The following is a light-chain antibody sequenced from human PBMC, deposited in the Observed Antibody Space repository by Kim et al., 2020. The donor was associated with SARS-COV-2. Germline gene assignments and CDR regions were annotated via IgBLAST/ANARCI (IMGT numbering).Light chain of an antibody. CDR1: SLRSYY. CDR3: NSRDSSGNHLQV. Sequence: GQTVRITCQGDSLRSYYASWYQQKPGQAPVLVIYGKNNRPSGIPDRFSGSSSGNTASLTITGAQAEDEADYYCNSRDSSGNHLQVFGGGTQLTVL. CDR2: GKN. J-gene: IGLJ3*02. V-gene: IGLV3-19*01.